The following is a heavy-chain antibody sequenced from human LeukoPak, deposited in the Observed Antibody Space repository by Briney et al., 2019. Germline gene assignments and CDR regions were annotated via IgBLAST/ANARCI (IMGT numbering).Heavy chain of an antibody. D-gene: IGHD2-15*01. J-gene: IGHJ5*02. CDR1: GGSFSGYY. Sequence: SSETLSLTCAVYGGSFSGYYWSWIRQPPGKGLEWIGSIYYSGSTYYNPSLKSRVTISVDTSKNQFSLKLSSVTAADTAVYYCARHVQVDVVVAAASYWFDPWGQGTLVTVSS. CDR2: IYYSGST. CDR3: ARHVQVDVVVAAASYWFDP. V-gene: IGHV4-34*01.